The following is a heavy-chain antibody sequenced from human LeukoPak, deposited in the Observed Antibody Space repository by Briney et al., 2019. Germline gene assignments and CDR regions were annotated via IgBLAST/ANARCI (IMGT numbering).Heavy chain of an antibody. CDR3: ARDKSRWFYQKRWGAFDV. D-gene: IGHD3-10*01. CDR2: INHSGST. J-gene: IGHJ3*01. Sequence: SETLSLTCAVYGGSFSGYYWSWIRQPPGKGLEWIGEINHSGSTNYNPSLKSRVTISVDTSKNYFSLRLSSVTAADTALYYCARDKSRWFYQKRWGAFDVWGQGTMVTVS. V-gene: IGHV4-34*01. CDR1: GGSFSGYY.